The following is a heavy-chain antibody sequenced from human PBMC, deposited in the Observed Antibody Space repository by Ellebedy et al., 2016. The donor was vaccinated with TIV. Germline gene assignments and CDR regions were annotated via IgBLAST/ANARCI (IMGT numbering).Heavy chain of an antibody. CDR2: STNKANSFTT. CDR1: GFTFTEHY. D-gene: IGHD3-22*01. V-gene: IGHV3-72*01. CDR3: RGYHFTYGIHF. J-gene: IGHJ6*02. Sequence: GESLKISXAASGFTFTEHYMDWVRQAPGKGLEWVGRSTNKANSFTTQYAASVQGRFTISRDDSKNSLYLLMNSLKTEDTAMYYCRGYHFTYGIHFWGQGTTVTVSS.